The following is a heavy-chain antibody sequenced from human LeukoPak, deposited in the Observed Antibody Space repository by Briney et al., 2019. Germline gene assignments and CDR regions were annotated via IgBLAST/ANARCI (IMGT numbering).Heavy chain of an antibody. J-gene: IGHJ5*02. CDR2: INPNSGDT. V-gene: IGHV1-2*02. CDR1: GYTFSDYY. Sequence: GASVKVSCKASGYTFSDYYMHWVRQAPGQGLEWMGWINPNSGDTLYAQKFQGRVTMSRDTSISTAYMELNRLRSDDTAVYYCARDRYMVRGVNTLKNWFDPWGQGTLVTVSS. D-gene: IGHD3-10*01. CDR3: ARDRYMVRGVNTLKNWFDP.